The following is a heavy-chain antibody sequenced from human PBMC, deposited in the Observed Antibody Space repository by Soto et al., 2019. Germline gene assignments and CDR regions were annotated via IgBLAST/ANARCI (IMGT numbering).Heavy chain of an antibody. D-gene: IGHD3-3*01. CDR3: ARASRITIFGVAKGWFDP. CDR1: GGSFSGDY. CDR2: INHSGST. Sequence: SETLSLTCAVYGGSFSGDYWSWIRQPPGKGLEWIGEINHSGSTNYNPSLKSRVTISVDTSKNQFSLKLSSVTAADTAVYYCARASRITIFGVAKGWFDPWGQGTLVTVSS. V-gene: IGHV4-34*01. J-gene: IGHJ5*02.